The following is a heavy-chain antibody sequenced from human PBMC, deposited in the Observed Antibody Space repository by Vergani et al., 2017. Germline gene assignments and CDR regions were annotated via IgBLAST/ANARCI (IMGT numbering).Heavy chain of an antibody. CDR2: IGKDGINI. CDR3: AKSLRGATDGLPDS. D-gene: IGHD3/OR15-3a*01. V-gene: IGHV3-30*02. CDR1: GFTFSNFG. Sequence: VQLVESGGGLVQPGGSLRLSCAASGFTFSNFGMHWIRQAPGKGLEWLAYIGKDGINIRYRDAVKGRFTVSRDNTKDILYLQMDSLRSEDTALYYGAKSLRGATDGLPDSWGPGALVIVSS. J-gene: IGHJ4*02.